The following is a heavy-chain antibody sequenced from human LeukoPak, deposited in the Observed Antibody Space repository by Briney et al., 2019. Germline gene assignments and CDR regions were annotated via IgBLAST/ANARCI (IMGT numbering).Heavy chain of an antibody. CDR3: ARDEREIAARGGGYYYYYYMDV. V-gene: IGHV1-46*01. CDR2: INPSGGST. D-gene: IGHD6-6*01. Sequence: ASVKVSCKASGYTFTSYYMHWVRQAPGQGLEWMGIINPSGGSTSYAQKFQGRVTMTRDTSTSTVYMELSSLRSEDTAVYYCARDEREIAARGGGYYYYYYMDVWGKGTTVTVSS. J-gene: IGHJ6*03. CDR1: GYTFTSYY.